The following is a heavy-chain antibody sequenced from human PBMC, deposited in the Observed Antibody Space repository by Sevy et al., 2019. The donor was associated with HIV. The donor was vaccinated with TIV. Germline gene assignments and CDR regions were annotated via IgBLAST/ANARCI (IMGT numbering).Heavy chain of an antibody. J-gene: IGHJ4*02. CDR3: SRDLRLRGYSYGCFDY. CDR1: GYTFTGQY. Sequence: AAVKVSCKASGYTFTGQYIHWVRQAPRQGLEWMGWINPNSGDTNYAQEFQGRVTMTRDTSISPAYMELSGLKSDDTAVYYCSRDLRLRGYSYGCFDYWGQGTLVTVSS. CDR2: INPNSGDT. V-gene: IGHV1-2*02. D-gene: IGHD5-18*01.